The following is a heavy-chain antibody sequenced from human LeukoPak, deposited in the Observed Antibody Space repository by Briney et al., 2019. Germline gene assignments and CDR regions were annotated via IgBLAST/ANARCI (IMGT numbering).Heavy chain of an antibody. V-gene: IGHV1-18*01. CDR1: GGTFSSYA. J-gene: IGHJ4*02. CDR3: AGCSGGSCTGYYFDY. D-gene: IGHD2-15*01. Sequence: ASVKVSCKASGGTFSSYAISWVRQAPGQGPEWMGWISTYNGNTNYAQKLQGRVTMTTDASTSIAYMELRSLRSDDTAVYYCAGCSGGSCTGYYFDYWGQGTLVTVSS. CDR2: ISTYNGNT.